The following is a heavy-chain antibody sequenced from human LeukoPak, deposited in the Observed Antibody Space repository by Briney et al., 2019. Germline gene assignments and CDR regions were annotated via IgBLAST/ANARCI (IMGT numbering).Heavy chain of an antibody. J-gene: IGHJ6*02. CDR3: AREQQQLHYYYYGMDV. D-gene: IGHD6-13*01. CDR2: ISYDGSNK. CDR1: GFTFSSYA. V-gene: IGHV3-30-3*01. Sequence: PGGSLRLSCAASGFTFSSYAMYWVRQAPGKGLEWVAVISYDGSNKYYADSVKGRFTISRDNSKNTLYLQMNSLRAEDTAVYYCAREQQQLHYYYYGMDVWGQGTTVTVSS.